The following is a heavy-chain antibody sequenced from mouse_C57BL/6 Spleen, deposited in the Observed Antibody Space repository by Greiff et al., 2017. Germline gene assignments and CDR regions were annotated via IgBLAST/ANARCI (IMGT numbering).Heavy chain of an antibody. D-gene: IGHD1-1*01. Sequence: VQLQQPGAELVMPGASVKLSCKASGYTFTSYWMHWVKQRPGQGLEWIGEIDPSDSYTNYNQKFKGKSTLTVDKSSSTAYMQLSSLTSEDSAVYYCARRGYYYGSSDYYAMDYWGQGTSVTVSS. V-gene: IGHV1-69*01. CDR3: ARRGYYYGSSDYYAMDY. J-gene: IGHJ4*01. CDR2: IDPSDSYT. CDR1: GYTFTSYW.